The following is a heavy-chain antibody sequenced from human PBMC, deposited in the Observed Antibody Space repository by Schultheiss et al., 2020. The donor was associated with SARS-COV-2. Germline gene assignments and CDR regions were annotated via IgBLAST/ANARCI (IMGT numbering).Heavy chain of an antibody. V-gene: IGHV4-39*07. J-gene: IGHJ6*03. CDR2: IYYSGST. D-gene: IGHD6-19*01. Sequence: SETLSLTCTVSGGSISSGGYYWGWIRQPPGKGLEWIGSIYYSGSTYYNPSLKSRVTISVDTSKNQFSLKLSSVTAADTAVYYCATDSSGWNYYYYYYMDVWGKGTTVTVSS. CDR1: GGSISSGGYY. CDR3: ATDSSGWNYYYYYYMDV.